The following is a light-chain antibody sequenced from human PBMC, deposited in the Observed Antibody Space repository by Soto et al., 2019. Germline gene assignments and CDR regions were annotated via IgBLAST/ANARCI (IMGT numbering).Light chain of an antibody. J-gene: IGLJ1*01. CDR3: NSQRRSGSRV. CDR1: SSDVGGYKH. Sequence: QSALTQPASGSGSPGQSITISGAGTSSDVGGYKHVSWYQHHPGKAPKLMIYEVSNRPSGVSNRFSGSKSGYTASLTISGLQAEDEADYYCNSQRRSGSRVFGTGTKVNVL. CDR2: EVS. V-gene: IGLV2-14*01.